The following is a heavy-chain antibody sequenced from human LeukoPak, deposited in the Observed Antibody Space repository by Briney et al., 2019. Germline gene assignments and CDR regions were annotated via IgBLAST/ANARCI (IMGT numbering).Heavy chain of an antibody. V-gene: IGHV3-23*01. Sequence: PGGSLRLSCAASGFTFSSYAMSWVRQAPGKGLEWVSAISGSGGSTYYADSVKGRFTISRDNSKNTLYLQMNGLRAEDTAVYYCAKDGVIVPTALGDYWGQGTLVTVSS. D-gene: IGHD1-26*01. CDR1: GFTFSSYA. CDR2: ISGSGGST. CDR3: AKDGVIVPTALGDY. J-gene: IGHJ4*02.